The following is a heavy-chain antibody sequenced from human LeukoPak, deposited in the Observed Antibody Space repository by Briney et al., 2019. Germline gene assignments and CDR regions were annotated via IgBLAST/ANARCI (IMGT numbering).Heavy chain of an antibody. CDR1: GYNFTSYW. J-gene: IGHJ5*02. CDR2: IYPGDSDT. D-gene: IGHD3-3*01. CDR3: ARCMTPYYDFWSGYCDWFDP. V-gene: IGHV5-51*01. Sequence: GESLKISCKGSGYNFTSYWIGWVRQMPGKGLEWMGIIYPGDSDTRYSPSFQGQVTISADKSISTAYLQWSSLKASDTAMYYCARCMTPYYDFWSGYCDWFDPWGQGTLVTVSS.